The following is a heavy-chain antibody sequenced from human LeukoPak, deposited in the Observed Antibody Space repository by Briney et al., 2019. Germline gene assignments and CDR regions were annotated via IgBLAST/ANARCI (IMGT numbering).Heavy chain of an antibody. CDR2: ISHSGST. V-gene: IGHV4-34*01. D-gene: IGHD3-10*01. CDR3: ARGPPRYHGSGSRHKFDY. Sequence: SETLSLTCAVYGGSFSGYYWSWIRQPPGKGLEWIGEISHSGSTNYNPSLKSRVTISVDTSKNQFSLKLSSVTAADTAVYYCARGPPRYHGSGSRHKFDYWGQGTLVTVSS. CDR1: GGSFSGYY. J-gene: IGHJ4*02.